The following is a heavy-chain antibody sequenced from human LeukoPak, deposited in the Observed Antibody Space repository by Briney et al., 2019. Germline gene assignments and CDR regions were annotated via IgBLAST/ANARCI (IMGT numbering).Heavy chain of an antibody. CDR1: GYTFTGYY. D-gene: IGHD3-9*01. CDR3: ARDNYDILTGTKGFDY. V-gene: IGHV1-2*02. CDR2: INPNSGGT. J-gene: IGHJ4*02. Sequence: ASVKVSCKASGYTFTGYYMHWVRRAPGQGLEWMGWINPNSGGTNYAQKFQGRVTMTRDTSISTAYMELSRLRSDDTAVYYCARDNYDILTGTKGFDYWGQGTLVTVSS.